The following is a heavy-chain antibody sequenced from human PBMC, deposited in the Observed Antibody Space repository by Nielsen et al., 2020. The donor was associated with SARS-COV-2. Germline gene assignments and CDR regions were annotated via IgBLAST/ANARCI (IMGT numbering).Heavy chain of an antibody. V-gene: IGHV3-21*01. D-gene: IGHD2-21*01. CDR3: ARGHFNVIKN. CDR2: ISSSSYI. CDR1: GFTFSSSS. Sequence: GESLKISCAASGFTFSSSSMNWVRQAPGKGLEWVSLISSSSYIQYADAVKGRFTISRDNAKQSLDLQMNSLGVEDTAVYYCARGHFNVIKNWGQGTLVAVSS. J-gene: IGHJ4*02.